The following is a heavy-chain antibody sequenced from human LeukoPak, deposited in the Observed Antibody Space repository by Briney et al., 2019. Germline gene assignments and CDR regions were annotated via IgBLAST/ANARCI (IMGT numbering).Heavy chain of an antibody. CDR1: GGTFSSYA. V-gene: IGHV1-69*05. Sequence: ASVKVSCKASGGTFSSYAISWVRQAPGQGLEWMGGIIPIFGTANYAQKFQGRVMITTDESTSTAYMELSSLRSEDTAVYYCARGPLRGTPFDPWGQGTLVTVSS. CDR2: IIPIFGTA. J-gene: IGHJ5*02. CDR3: ARGPLRGTPFDP. D-gene: IGHD1-26*01.